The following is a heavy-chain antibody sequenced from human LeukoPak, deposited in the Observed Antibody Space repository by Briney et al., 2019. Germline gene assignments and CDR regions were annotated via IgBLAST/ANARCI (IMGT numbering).Heavy chain of an antibody. Sequence: GGSLRLSCAASGFTFSSYGMSWVRQAPGKGLEWVSAISGSGGSTYYADSVKGRFTISRDNSKNTLYLQMNSLRAEDTAVYYCAKDDYYDTSGYRDWGQGTLVTVSS. CDR2: ISGSGGST. J-gene: IGHJ4*02. V-gene: IGHV3-23*01. CDR3: AKDDYYDTSGYRD. CDR1: GFTFSSYG. D-gene: IGHD3-22*01.